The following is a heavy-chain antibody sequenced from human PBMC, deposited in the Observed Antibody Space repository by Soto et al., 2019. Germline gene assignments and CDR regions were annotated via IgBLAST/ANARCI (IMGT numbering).Heavy chain of an antibody. CDR3: AREEYRQLDH. V-gene: IGHV1-18*04. CDR1: GYTFTNYG. Sequence: GASVKVSCKASGYTFTNYGISWVRQAPFQGLEWMGWISTNSGHTDYAQNLRGRVTMTTDTSKTTAYMELRSLRSDDTAVYYCAREEYRQLDHWGQGTLVTVSS. J-gene: IGHJ5*02. CDR2: ISTNSGHT. D-gene: IGHD3-16*02.